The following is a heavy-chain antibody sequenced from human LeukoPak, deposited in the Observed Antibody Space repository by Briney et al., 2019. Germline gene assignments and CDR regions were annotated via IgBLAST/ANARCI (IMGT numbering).Heavy chain of an antibody. CDR1: GYTFTGYY. V-gene: IGHV1-2*06. Sequence: GASVKVSCKASGYTFTGYYMHWVRQAPGQGLEWMGRINPNSGGTNYAQKLQGRVTMTTDTSTSTAYMELRSLRSDDTAVYYCAREAIGYSYAKRFDYWGQGTLVTVSS. D-gene: IGHD5-18*01. J-gene: IGHJ4*02. CDR3: AREAIGYSYAKRFDY. CDR2: INPNSGGT.